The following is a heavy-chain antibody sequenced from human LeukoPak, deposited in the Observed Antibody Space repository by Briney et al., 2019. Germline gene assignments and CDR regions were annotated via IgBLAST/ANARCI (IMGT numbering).Heavy chain of an antibody. CDR1: GYTFTGYY. CDR2: INPNSGGT. D-gene: IGHD3-10*01. CDR3: ARSTMVRGVIMGY. Sequence: ASVKVSCKASGYTFTGYYMHWVRRAPGQGLEWMGRINPNSGGTNYAQKFQGRVTMTRDTSISTAYMELSRLRSDDTAVYYCARSTMVRGVIMGYWGQGTLVTVSS. V-gene: IGHV1-2*06. J-gene: IGHJ4*02.